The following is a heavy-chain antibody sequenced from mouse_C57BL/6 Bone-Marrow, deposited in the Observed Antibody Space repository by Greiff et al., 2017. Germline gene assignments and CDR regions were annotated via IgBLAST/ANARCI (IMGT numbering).Heavy chain of an antibody. CDR3: ATNYDGNSPWFAY. Sequence: EVQLQQSGAELVRPGASVKLSCTASGFNIKDDYMHWVKQRPEQGLEWIGWINPENGDTEYATKFKGKATLTADTSSNTAYLQLNSLTSEDTAVYYCATNYDGNSPWFAYWGQGTLVTVSA. D-gene: IGHD1-1*01. V-gene: IGHV14-4*01. J-gene: IGHJ3*01. CDR1: GFNIKDDY. CDR2: INPENGDT.